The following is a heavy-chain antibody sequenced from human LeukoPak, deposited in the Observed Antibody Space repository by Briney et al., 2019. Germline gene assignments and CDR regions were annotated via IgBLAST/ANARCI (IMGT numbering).Heavy chain of an antibody. J-gene: IGHJ3*01. CDR2: IRGSGDNT. CDR3: AKFRREGLPVGFDV. V-gene: IGHV3-23*01. D-gene: IGHD5-24*01. Sequence: GSLRLSCAASGFSFSTYAMSWFRQAPGKGPEWVAGIRGSGDNTYYADSVKGRFTISRDNSKNMLYLEMSSLRAEDTALYYCAKFRREGLPVGFDVWGQGTMVTVSS. CDR1: GFSFSTYA.